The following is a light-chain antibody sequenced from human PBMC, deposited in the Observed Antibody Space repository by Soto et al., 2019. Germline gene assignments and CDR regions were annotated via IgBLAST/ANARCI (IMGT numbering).Light chain of an antibody. CDR1: QSISNY. V-gene: IGKV1-39*01. Sequence: DIQMTHSPTSPSASVGDIVTVACRASQSISNYLSWYQQKPGKXPXXLIHSASSLQSGVPSRLSASGSGTDFPLTIRGMQPEDFATDDCEQTYSRVTFSQGTKVDIK. CDR3: EQTYSRVT. J-gene: IGKJ1*01. CDR2: SAS.